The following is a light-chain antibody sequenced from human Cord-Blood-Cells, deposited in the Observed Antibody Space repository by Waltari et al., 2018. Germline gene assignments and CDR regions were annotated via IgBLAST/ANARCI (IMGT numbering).Light chain of an antibody. Sequence: QSALTQPASVSGSPGQSITLPCTGTSSYVGGYNYVSWYQQHPGKAPKLMIYEVSNRPSGVSNRFSGSKSGNTASLTISGLQAEDEADYYCSSYTSSSTLVFGTGTKVTVL. CDR1: SSYVGGYNY. CDR3: SSYTSSSTLV. V-gene: IGLV2-14*01. J-gene: IGLJ1*01. CDR2: EVS.